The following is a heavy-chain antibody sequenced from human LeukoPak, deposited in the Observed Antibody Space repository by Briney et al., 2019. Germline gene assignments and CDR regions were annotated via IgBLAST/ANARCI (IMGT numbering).Heavy chain of an antibody. D-gene: IGHD3-9*01. V-gene: IGHV1-2*02. CDR1: GYTFTGYY. CDR2: INPNSGGT. Sequence: ASVKVSCKASGYTFTGYYMHWVRQAPGQGLEWMGWINPNSGGTNYAQKFQGRVTMTRDTSISTAYMELSRLRSDVTAVYYCARTARLRYFGGYYYMDVWGKGTTVTVSS. CDR3: ARTARLRYFGGYYYMDV. J-gene: IGHJ6*03.